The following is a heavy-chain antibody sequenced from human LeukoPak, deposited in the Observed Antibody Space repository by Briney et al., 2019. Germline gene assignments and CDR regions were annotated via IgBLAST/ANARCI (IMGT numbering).Heavy chain of an antibody. V-gene: IGHV4-61*02. Sequence: SETLSLTCTVSGGSISSGSYYWSWIRQPAGKRLEWIGRIYTSGSTNYNPSLKSRVTISVDTSKNQFSLKLSSVTAADTAVYYCARASHYYDSSGYYVDAFDIWGQGTMVTVSS. CDR1: GGSISSGSYY. CDR3: ARASHYYDSSGYYVDAFDI. J-gene: IGHJ3*02. CDR2: IYTSGST. D-gene: IGHD3-22*01.